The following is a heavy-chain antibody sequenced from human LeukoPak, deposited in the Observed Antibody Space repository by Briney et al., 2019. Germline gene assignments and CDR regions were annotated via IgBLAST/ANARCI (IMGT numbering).Heavy chain of an antibody. CDR2: IIPIFGTA. D-gene: IGHD6-6*01. J-gene: IGHJ6*02. CDR1: GGTFSSYA. V-gene: IGHV1-69*13. Sequence: GASVKVSCKASGGTFSSYAISWVRQAPGQGLEWMGGIIPIFGTANYALKFQGRVTITADESTSTAYMELSSLRSEDTAVYYCARDYYSSSFDYYYYGMDVWGQGTTVTVSS. CDR3: ARDYYSSSFDYYYYGMDV.